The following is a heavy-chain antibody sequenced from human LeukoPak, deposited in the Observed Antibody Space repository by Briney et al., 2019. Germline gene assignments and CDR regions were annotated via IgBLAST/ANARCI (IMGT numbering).Heavy chain of an antibody. Sequence: GGSLRLSCAASGFTFSMSWVRQAPGKGLEWVSAIGGSGSSTYYAASVKGRFTISRDNSKNTLYLQMNSLRAEDTAVYYCAKGRAGNYYYDSSDYWGQGTLVTVSS. CDR2: IGGSGSST. V-gene: IGHV3-23*01. CDR1: GFTFS. D-gene: IGHD3-22*01. CDR3: AKGRAGNYYYDSSDY. J-gene: IGHJ4*02.